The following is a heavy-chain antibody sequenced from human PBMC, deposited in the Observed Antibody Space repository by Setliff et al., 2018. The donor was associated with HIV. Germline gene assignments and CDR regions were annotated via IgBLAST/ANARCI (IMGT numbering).Heavy chain of an antibody. CDR1: GGTFGIYG. CDR3: ALPYCSGGNCWSSASLPPAGWFDP. J-gene: IGHJ5*02. Sequence: SVKVSCKASGGTFGIYGISWVRQAPGQGLEWMGGTIPMFGTANYAQKFQGRVTITTDESTNTAYMELSSLRSEDTAVYYCALPYCSGGNCWSSASLPPAGWFDPWGQGTLVTVSS. D-gene: IGHD2-15*01. V-gene: IGHV1-69*05. CDR2: TIPMFGTA.